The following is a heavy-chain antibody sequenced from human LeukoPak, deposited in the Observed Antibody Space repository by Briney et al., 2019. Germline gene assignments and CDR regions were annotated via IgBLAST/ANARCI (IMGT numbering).Heavy chain of an antibody. CDR3: ARYSDSWKWFDH. CDR2: IHYSGTT. J-gene: IGHJ5*02. D-gene: IGHD6-13*01. CDR1: GGSIKSYDYY. V-gene: IGHV4-30-4*08. Sequence: PSETLSLTCTVSGGSIKSYDYYWTWIRQFPGKGLEWIGYIHYSGTTFYNPSLQSRLMISVDTSQSLFSLRLNAVTAADTAVCFCARYSDSWKWFDHWGQGTLVTVSS.